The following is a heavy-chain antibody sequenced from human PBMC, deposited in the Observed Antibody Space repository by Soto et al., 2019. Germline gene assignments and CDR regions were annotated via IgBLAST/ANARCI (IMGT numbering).Heavy chain of an antibody. CDR3: AKALQKFVKQGWYV. CDR1: GFTFSSYA. V-gene: IGHV3-23*01. Sequence: EVQLLESGGGLVQPGGSLRLSCAASGFTFSSYAMSWVRQAPGKGLEWVSAISGSGGSTYYADSVKGRFTISRDNSKNTLYLQRTSLRTEDTAVYYGAKALQKFVKQGWYVWGKGTRVTVPS. D-gene: IGHD6-13*01. CDR2: ISGSGGST. J-gene: IGHJ6*04.